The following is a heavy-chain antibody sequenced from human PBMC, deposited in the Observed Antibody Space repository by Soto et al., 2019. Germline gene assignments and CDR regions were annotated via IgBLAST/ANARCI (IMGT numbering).Heavy chain of an antibody. D-gene: IGHD5-12*01. Sequence: ASVKFSCKASGYDFSNYCMHWVRQAPGQRLEWMGWINVANGDTKYSQKFQGRVTITRDTSASTAYLDLSSLNSDDTAVYYCAREGVAPYYYYGMDVWGQGTPVTVSS. CDR3: AREGVAPYYYYGMDV. CDR2: INVANGDT. CDR1: GYDFSNYC. J-gene: IGHJ6*02. V-gene: IGHV1-3*01.